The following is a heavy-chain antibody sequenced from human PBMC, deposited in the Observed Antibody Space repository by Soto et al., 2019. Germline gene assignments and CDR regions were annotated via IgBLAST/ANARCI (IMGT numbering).Heavy chain of an antibody. CDR1: GGSFSGNF. CDR2: INHSGSS. V-gene: IGHV4-34*01. D-gene: IGHD6-13*01. J-gene: IGHJ4*02. CDR3: ARGAGGSSSYIDY. Sequence: QVQLQEWGAGLLKPSETLSLTCAVYGGSFSGNFWTWIRQPPGKGLEWIGEINHSGSSNYNPSLKSRLTISVDTSKSQFSLKLSSVTAADTAVYYCARGAGGSSSYIDYWGQGTLVTVSS.